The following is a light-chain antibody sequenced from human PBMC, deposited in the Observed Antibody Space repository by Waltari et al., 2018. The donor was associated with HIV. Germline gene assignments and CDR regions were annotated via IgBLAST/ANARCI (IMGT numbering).Light chain of an antibody. Sequence: QSVLTQPPSVSGAPGQRVTISCTGSRTNIGAGYDVHWNQQLPVTAPKLLIFPNVNRPSGFPDRFSGSKSGTSASLVITGLQAEYESDFYCQSYPTSLGCCVFGCGTKLTFL. CDR3: QSYPTSLGCCV. CDR2: PNV. V-gene: IGLV1-40*01. CDR1: RTNIGAGYD. J-gene: IGLJ3*02.